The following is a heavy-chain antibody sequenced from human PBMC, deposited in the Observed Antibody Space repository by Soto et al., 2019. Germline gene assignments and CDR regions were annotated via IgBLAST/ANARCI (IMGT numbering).Heavy chain of an antibody. Sequence: SVKVSCKASGGTFSSYAISWVRQAPGQGLEWMGGIIPIFGTANYAQKFRGRVTITADESTSTAYMELSSLRSEDTAVYYCAREDYGSDNWFAPWGQGTLVTVSS. V-gene: IGHV1-69*13. J-gene: IGHJ5*02. D-gene: IGHD3-10*01. CDR1: GGTFSSYA. CDR2: IIPIFGTA. CDR3: AREDYGSDNWFAP.